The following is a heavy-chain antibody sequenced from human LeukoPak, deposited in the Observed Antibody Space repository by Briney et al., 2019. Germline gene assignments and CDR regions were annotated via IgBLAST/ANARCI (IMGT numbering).Heavy chain of an antibody. CDR2: MNPNSGNT. D-gene: IGHD6-19*01. Sequence: ASVKVSCKASGYTLTSYDINWVRQATGQGLEWMGWMNPNSGNTGYAQKFQGRVTMTRNTSISTAYMELSSLRSEDTAAYYCARGIAVAGDSYYYYYGMDVWGQGTTVTVSS. CDR1: GYTLTSYD. CDR3: ARGIAVAGDSYYYYYGMDV. V-gene: IGHV1-8*01. J-gene: IGHJ6*02.